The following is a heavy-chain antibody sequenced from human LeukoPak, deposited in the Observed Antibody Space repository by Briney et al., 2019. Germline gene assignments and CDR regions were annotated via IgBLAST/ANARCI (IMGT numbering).Heavy chain of an antibody. D-gene: IGHD1-1*01. J-gene: IGHJ5*02. CDR2: IIPIFGTA. CDR3: ARDLRQLERQVWFDP. V-gene: IGHV1-69*13. Sequence: GASVKVSCKASGGTFSSYAISWVRQAPGQGLEWMGGIIPIFGTANYAQKFQGRVTITADESTSTAYMELSSLRSEDTAVYYCARDLRQLERQVWFDPWGQGTLVTVSS. CDR1: GGTFSSYA.